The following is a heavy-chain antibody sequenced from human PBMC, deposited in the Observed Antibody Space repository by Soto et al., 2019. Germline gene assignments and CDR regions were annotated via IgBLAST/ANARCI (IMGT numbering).Heavy chain of an antibody. CDR3: ARVIITATGTSGFDS. D-gene: IGHD6-13*01. V-gene: IGHV4-30-4*01. CDR1: GGSIRSSDYY. J-gene: IGHJ4*02. CDR2: VYYSESA. Sequence: QVQLQESGPGLVKPSQTLSLTCTVSGGSIRSSDYYWSWIRQPPGKVLEWIGYVYYSESAYYNPSLQSRGFISIDTSKYQFSLTLSSVTAADTAVYYCARVIITATGTSGFDSWGQGTLVTVSS.